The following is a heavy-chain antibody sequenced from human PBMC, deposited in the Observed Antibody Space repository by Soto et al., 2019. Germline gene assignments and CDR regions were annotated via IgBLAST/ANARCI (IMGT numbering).Heavy chain of an antibody. CDR3: ARGRITGNTDYGLDV. CDR1: GFTFSSYG. CDR2: KWYDGSNQ. Sequence: QVQLVESGGGVVQPGRSLRLSCAASGFTFSSYGMHWVRQAPGKGLEWVAVKWYDGSNQHYADSVWGRFTISRDNAKNTVYLQMNSLRAEDTAVYYCARGRITGNTDYGLDVWGQGTTVTVSS. D-gene: IGHD1-20*01. J-gene: IGHJ6*02. V-gene: IGHV3-33*01.